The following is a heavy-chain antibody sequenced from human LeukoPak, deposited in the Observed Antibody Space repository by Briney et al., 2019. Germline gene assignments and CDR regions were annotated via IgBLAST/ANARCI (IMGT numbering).Heavy chain of an antibody. V-gene: IGHV5-51*07. Sequence: GESLKISCKVSGYKFTGYWIGGLHQMSGKGLEWMGIIYPGDSDIRYSPSFQGQVTISADKSISTAYLQWSSLKASDTAMYYCARCVSPGGFDYWGQGTLVTVSS. CDR3: ARCVSPGGFDY. CDR2: IYPGDSDI. J-gene: IGHJ4*02. D-gene: IGHD5/OR15-5a*01. CDR1: GYKFTGYW.